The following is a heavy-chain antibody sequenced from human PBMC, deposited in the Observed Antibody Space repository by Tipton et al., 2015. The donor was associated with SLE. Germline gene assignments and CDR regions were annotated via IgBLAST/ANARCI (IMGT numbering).Heavy chain of an antibody. D-gene: IGHD6-13*01. Sequence: GSLRLSCAASGFTFSSYGMHWVRQAPGKGLEWVAFIRYDGSNKYYADSVKGRFTISRDNSKNTLYLQMNSLRAEDTAVYYCAKEGYSSSWYYFDYWGQGTLVTVSS. CDR3: AKEGYSSSWYYFDY. CDR2: IRYDGSNK. J-gene: IGHJ4*02. V-gene: IGHV3-30*02. CDR1: GFTFSSYG.